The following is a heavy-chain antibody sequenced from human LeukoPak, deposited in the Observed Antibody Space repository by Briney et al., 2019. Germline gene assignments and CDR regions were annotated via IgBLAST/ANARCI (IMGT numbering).Heavy chain of an antibody. D-gene: IGHD2-21*01. J-gene: IGHJ3*02. CDR3: ARVRGEGDYDAFDI. CDR2: ISSSGSTI. V-gene: IGHV3-48*03. Sequence: GGSLRLSCAASGFTFSSYEMNWVRQAPGKGLEWVSYISSSGSTIYYADSVKGRFTISRDNAKNSLYLQMNSLRGEDTAVYFCARVRGEGDYDAFDIWGQGTMVTVSS. CDR1: GFTFSSYE.